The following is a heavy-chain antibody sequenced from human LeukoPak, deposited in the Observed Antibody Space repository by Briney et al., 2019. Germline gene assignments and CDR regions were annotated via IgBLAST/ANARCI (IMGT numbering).Heavy chain of an antibody. D-gene: IGHD6-13*01. J-gene: IGHJ5*02. CDR3: ARGCSAGTPHNWFDP. CDR1: GGSISGYY. V-gene: IGHV4-59*01. CDR2: IYYSGST. Sequence: SETLSLTCTVSGGSISGYYWSWIRQPPGKGLEWIGYIYYSGSTNYNPSLKSRVTISVDTSKNQFSLKLSSVTAADTAVYYCARGCSAGTPHNWFDPWGQGNLVTGSS.